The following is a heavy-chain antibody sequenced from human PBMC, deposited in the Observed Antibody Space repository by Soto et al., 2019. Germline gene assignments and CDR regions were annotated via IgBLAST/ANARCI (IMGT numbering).Heavy chain of an antibody. Sequence: ASVKVSCKASGYTFTSYDINWVRRATGQGPEWMGWMNPNSGNTGYAQKFQGRVTMTRNTSISTAYMELCSLRSEDTAVYYCVRGSVVYDYVWGSYRVFSFDYWGQGTLVTVSS. D-gene: IGHD3-16*02. CDR2: MNPNSGNT. V-gene: IGHV1-8*01. CDR3: VRGSVVYDYVWGSYRVFSFDY. J-gene: IGHJ4*02. CDR1: GYTFTSYD.